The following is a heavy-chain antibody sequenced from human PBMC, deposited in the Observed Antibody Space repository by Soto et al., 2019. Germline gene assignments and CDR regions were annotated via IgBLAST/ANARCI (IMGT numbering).Heavy chain of an antibody. CDR1: GGTFSSYA. V-gene: IGHV1-69*13. CDR3: AREGYTRRCYPVNWFDT. J-gene: IGHJ5*02. D-gene: IGHD6-13*01. Sequence: SVKVSCKASGGTFSSYAISWVRQAPGQGLEWMGGIIPIFGTANYAQKFQGRVTITADESTSTAYMELSSLRSEDTAVYYCAREGYTRRCYPVNWFDTWGQGTLVTVSS. CDR2: IIPIFGTA.